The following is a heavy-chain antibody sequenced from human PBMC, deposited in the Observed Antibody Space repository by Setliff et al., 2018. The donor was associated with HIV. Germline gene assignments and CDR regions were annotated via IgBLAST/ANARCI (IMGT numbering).Heavy chain of an antibody. D-gene: IGHD3-10*01. CDR3: ARNRVPSSL. CDR1: GVSISSHY. Sequence: SETLSLTCNVSGVSISSHYWSWIRQPPGKGLEWIGTLYHAGSTSYNSSLKSRVTISGDTSKNLFSLKVTSVTAADTAVYYCARNRVPSSLWGQGTLVTVSS. CDR2: LYHAGST. V-gene: IGHV4-59*11. J-gene: IGHJ4*02.